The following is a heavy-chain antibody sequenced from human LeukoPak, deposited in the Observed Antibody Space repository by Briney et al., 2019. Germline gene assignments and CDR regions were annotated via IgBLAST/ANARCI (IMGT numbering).Heavy chain of an antibody. CDR1: GGSISSGSYY. J-gene: IGHJ4*02. Sequence: KPSQTLSLTCTVSGGSISSGSYYWSWIRQPAGKGLEWIGRIYTSGSTNYNPSLKSRVTISVDTSKNQFSLKLSSVTAADTAVYYCARGDGYKDFDYWGQGTLVTVSS. D-gene: IGHD5-24*01. CDR3: ARGDGYKDFDY. V-gene: IGHV4-61*02. CDR2: IYTSGST.